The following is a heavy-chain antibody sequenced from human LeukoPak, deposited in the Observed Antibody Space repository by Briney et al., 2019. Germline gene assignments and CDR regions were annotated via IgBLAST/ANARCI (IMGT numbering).Heavy chain of an antibody. V-gene: IGHV3-30*14. CDR2: ISYGGSNE. J-gene: IGHJ4*02. CDR3: ARRELYAVESEFDY. D-gene: IGHD2/OR15-2a*01. CDR1: GFNFRSYA. Sequence: PGGSLRLSCAASGFNFRSYAMHWVRQAPGKGLEWVAVISYGGSNEDYTDSVKGRFTISRDNSKNTLYLQMNSLRSEDTAVYYCARRELYAVESEFDYWGQGTLVTVSS.